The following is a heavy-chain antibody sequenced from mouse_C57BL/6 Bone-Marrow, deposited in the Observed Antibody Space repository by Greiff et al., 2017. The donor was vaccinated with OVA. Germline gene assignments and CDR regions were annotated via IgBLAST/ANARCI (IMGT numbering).Heavy chain of an antibody. CDR3: AWFNTVVAPFAY. CDR2: INPSNGGT. V-gene: IGHV1-53*01. Sequence: QVQLQQPGTELVKPGASVKLSCKASGYTFTSYWMHWVKQRPGQGLEWIGNINPSNGGTNYNEKFKSKATLTVDKSSSTAYMQLSSLTSEDSAVYFCAWFNTVVAPFAYWGQGTLVTVSA. CDR1: GYTFTSYW. J-gene: IGHJ3*01. D-gene: IGHD1-1*01.